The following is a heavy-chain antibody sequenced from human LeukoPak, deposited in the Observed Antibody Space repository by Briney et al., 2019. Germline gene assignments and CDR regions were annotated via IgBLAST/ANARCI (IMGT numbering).Heavy chain of an antibody. CDR2: INHSGST. CDR1: GGSFSGYY. Sequence: SETLSLTCAVYGGSFSGYYWSWIRQPRGRGLEWIGEINHSGSTNYNPSVKSRVPISVDTSKNQFSLKLSSVTAADTAVYYCASSHPGYGSGSYPNYGMDVLGQGTTVTVCS. J-gene: IGHJ6*02. V-gene: IGHV4-34*01. D-gene: IGHD3-10*01. CDR3: ASSHPGYGSGSYPNYGMDV.